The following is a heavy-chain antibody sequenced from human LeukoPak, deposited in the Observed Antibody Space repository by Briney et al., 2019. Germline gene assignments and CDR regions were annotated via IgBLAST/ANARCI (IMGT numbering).Heavy chain of an antibody. Sequence: GESLKISCKGSGYSFTNSWIAWVRQMPGRGLEWMGIIYPGDSDTRYSPSFQGQVTISADKSISTAYLQWSSLKASDTAMYYCARLIAAPGGDAFDIWGQGTMVTVSS. D-gene: IGHD6-6*01. V-gene: IGHV5-51*01. CDR3: ARLIAAPGGDAFDI. J-gene: IGHJ3*02. CDR2: IYPGDSDT. CDR1: GYSFTNSW.